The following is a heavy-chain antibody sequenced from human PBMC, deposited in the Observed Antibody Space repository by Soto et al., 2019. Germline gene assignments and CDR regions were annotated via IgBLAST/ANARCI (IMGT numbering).Heavy chain of an antibody. V-gene: IGHV4-61*01. CDR3: AGGGGLWGLLSQCDK. D-gene: IGHD2-21*02. CDR1: GDSVSSATYY. J-gene: IGHJ4*03. Sequence: SETLSLTCSVSGDSVSSATYYWIWIRQAPGKRLEWIAYFYYTGGTYYNPSLKSRVSMSVDTSTNQFSLKLTSVTSADTALYYCAGGGGLWGLLSQCDKWGQGTQVAVCS. CDR2: FYYTGGT.